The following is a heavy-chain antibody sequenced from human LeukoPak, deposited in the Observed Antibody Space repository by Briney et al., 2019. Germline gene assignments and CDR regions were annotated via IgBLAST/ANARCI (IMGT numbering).Heavy chain of an antibody. V-gene: IGHV1-69*13. CDR1: VGTFTSYA. CDR2: VIPIFGTA. Sequence: GASVKVSCKASVGTFTSYAISWVRQAPGQGLEWMGGVIPIFGTANYAQKFQGRVTITSDESTSTAYMELSSLRSEDTAVYYCATVFHYGSGNFDYWGQGTLVTVSS. CDR3: ATVFHYGSGNFDY. D-gene: IGHD3-10*01. J-gene: IGHJ4*02.